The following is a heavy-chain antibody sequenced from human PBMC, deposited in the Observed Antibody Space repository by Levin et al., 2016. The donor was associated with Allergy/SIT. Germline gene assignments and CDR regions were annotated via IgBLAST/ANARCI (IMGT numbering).Heavy chain of an antibody. D-gene: IGHD7-27*01. J-gene: IGHJ4*02. V-gene: IGHV3-30*03. CDR2: ISYDGSNK. Sequence: WIRQPPGKGLEWVAVISYDGSNKYYADSVKGRFTISRDNSKNTLYLQMSSLRAEDTAVYYCVRGDLTGRYYFDYWGQGTLVTVSS. CDR3: VRGDLTGRYYFDY.